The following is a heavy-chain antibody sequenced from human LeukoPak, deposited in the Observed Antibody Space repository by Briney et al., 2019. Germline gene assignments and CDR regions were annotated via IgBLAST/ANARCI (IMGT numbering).Heavy chain of an antibody. V-gene: IGHV4-30-4*01. D-gene: IGHD3-16*01. CDR2: IYYSGST. J-gene: IGHJ4*02. Sequence: SQTLSLTCTVSGGSISSGDYCWSWIRQPPGKGLEWIGYIYYSGSTYYNPSLKSRVTISVDTSKNQFSLKLSSVTAADTAVYYCARDQGYDYVWDIDYWGQGTLVTVSS. CDR1: GGSISSGDYC. CDR3: ARDQGYDYVWDIDY.